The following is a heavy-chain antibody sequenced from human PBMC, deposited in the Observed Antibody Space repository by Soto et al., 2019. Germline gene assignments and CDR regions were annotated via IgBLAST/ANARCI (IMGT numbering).Heavy chain of an antibody. Sequence: PRRVSCRAAGVTSRNYAAACIRKAPVKGLEWVSITTSSGDFTYYADSVKGRFTVSRDNSKNTLYLQMNSLRAEDTATYYCAKYSTPGASRLFAYWGQGTLVPVSS. CDR1: GVTSRNYA. CDR3: AKYSTPGASRLFAY. V-gene: IGHV3-23*01. CDR2: TTSSGDFT. J-gene: IGHJ4*02. D-gene: IGHD2-15*01.